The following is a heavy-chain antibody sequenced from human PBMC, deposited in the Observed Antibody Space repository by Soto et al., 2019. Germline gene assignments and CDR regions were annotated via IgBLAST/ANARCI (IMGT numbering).Heavy chain of an antibody. Sequence: ASVKVSCKASGYNSITYPLHWARQAPGQRPEWMGWINAGDDKTQYSQKFQGRFTITRDTSASTGYMQLNSLRSEDTAVYYCARDQFTLVRGVIPYLDYWGQGTLVPVSS. J-gene: IGHJ4*02. D-gene: IGHD3-10*01. CDR1: GYNSITYP. CDR3: ARDQFTLVRGVIPYLDY. V-gene: IGHV1-3*01. CDR2: INAGDDKT.